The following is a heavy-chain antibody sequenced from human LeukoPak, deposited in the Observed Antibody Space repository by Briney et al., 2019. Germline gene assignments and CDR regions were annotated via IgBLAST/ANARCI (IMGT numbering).Heavy chain of an antibody. CDR1: GGSISGTNW. CDR2: ISLRGLT. J-gene: IGHJ4*02. Sequence: SVTRSLTCGVSGGSISGTNWWSWVRQPPGQGLEWIGEISLRGLTNYNPSLRSRLTMSLDESKNQVSLNLTSVTAADTAVYYCSRESGPFSPFGFWGQGTLVSVHS. V-gene: IGHV4-4*02. D-gene: IGHD1-26*01. CDR3: SRESGPFSPFGF.